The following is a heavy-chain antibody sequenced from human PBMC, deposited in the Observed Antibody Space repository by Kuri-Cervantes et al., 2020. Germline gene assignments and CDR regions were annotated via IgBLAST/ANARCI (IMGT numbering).Heavy chain of an antibody. CDR3: AREYCSGGSCYYFDY. Sequence: ASVKVSCKTSGYSFSGYDINWVRQATGQGLEWMGWMNPNSGNTGYAQKFQGRVTMTRNTSITTAYMELSSLRSEDSAVYYCAREYCSGGSCYYFDYWGQGTLVTVSS. CDR2: MNPNSGNT. D-gene: IGHD2-15*01. V-gene: IGHV1-8*01. CDR1: GYSFSGYD. J-gene: IGHJ4*02.